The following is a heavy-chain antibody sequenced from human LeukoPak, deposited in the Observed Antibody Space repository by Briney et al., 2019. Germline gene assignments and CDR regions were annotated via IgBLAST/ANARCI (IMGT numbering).Heavy chain of an antibody. CDR1: GFTFSSYS. V-gene: IGHV3-48*04. Sequence: GGSLRLSCAASGFTFSSYSMNWVRQAPGKGLEWVSYISSGSSTIYYADSVKGRFTISRDNAKNSLYLQMNSLRADDTAVYYCAREGYYGRADYWGQGTLVTVSS. D-gene: IGHD3-10*01. J-gene: IGHJ4*02. CDR3: AREGYYGRADY. CDR2: ISSGSSTI.